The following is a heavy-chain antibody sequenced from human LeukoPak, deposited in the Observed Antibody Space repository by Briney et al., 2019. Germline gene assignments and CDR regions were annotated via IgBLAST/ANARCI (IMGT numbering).Heavy chain of an antibody. CDR3: ARDLDWFDP. V-gene: IGHV6-1*01. CDR2: TYYRSKWYN. J-gene: IGHJ5*02. Sequence: QTLSLTCAISGDSFSINSAAWSWIRQSPSRGLKWLGRTYYRSKWYNNYAVSVKSRITINPDTSKNQFSLQLNSVTPEDTAVYYCARDLDWFDPWGQGTLVTVSS. CDR1: GDSFSINSAA.